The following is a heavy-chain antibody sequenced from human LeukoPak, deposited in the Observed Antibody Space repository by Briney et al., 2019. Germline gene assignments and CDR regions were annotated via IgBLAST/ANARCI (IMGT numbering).Heavy chain of an antibody. Sequence: SVKVSCQASGYTFTGYYMHWLRQAPGQGLEWMGWINPNSCGTNYAQKFQGRVTMTRDTSISTAYMELSRLRSDDTAVYYCARAAAVAGTRNDAFDIWGQGTMVTVSS. CDR2: INPNSCGT. V-gene: IGHV1-2*02. D-gene: IGHD6-19*01. CDR1: GYTFTGYY. J-gene: IGHJ3*02. CDR3: ARAAAVAGTRNDAFDI.